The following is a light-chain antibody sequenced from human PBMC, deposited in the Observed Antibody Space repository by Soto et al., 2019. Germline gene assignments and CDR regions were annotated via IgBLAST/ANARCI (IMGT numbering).Light chain of an antibody. Sequence: QSALTQPASVSGSPGQSITISCTGTSSDVGGYNYVSWYQQHPDKAPKVMIFDVSYRPSGVSNRFSGSKSGSTASLTISGLQAEDEADYYCASYTSSGTEVFGSGTKVTVL. CDR2: DVS. CDR1: SSDVGGYNY. V-gene: IGLV2-14*01. CDR3: ASYTSSGTEV. J-gene: IGLJ1*01.